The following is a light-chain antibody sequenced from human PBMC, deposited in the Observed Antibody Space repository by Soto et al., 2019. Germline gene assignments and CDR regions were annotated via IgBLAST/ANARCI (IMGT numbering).Light chain of an antibody. CDR1: QSISSW. CDR3: QQYNGYSGT. V-gene: IGKV1-5*01. CDR2: DAS. J-gene: IGKJ1*01. Sequence: DIQMTQSPSPLSAYVGDRVTNTCRASQSISSWLAWYQQKPGKAPKLLIYDASSLQSGVPSRFSGSGSGTEFTLTISSLQPDDFATYYCQQYNGYSGTFGQGTKVDIK.